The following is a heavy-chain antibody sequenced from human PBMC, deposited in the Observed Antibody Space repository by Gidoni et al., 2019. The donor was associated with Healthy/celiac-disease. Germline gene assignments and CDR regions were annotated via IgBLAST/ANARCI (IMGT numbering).Heavy chain of an antibody. CDR3: ASRTDIVVVPAAIGAFDI. CDR1: GFTFSGYA. D-gene: IGHD2-2*02. Sequence: EVQLLESGGGLVQPGGSLRLSCAASGFTFSGYAMSWVRQAPGKGLEWVSAISGSGGSTYYADSVKGRFTISRDHSKNTLYLQMNSLRAEDTAVYYCASRTDIVVVPAAIGAFDIWGQGTMVTVSS. V-gene: IGHV3-23*01. J-gene: IGHJ3*02. CDR2: ISGSGGST.